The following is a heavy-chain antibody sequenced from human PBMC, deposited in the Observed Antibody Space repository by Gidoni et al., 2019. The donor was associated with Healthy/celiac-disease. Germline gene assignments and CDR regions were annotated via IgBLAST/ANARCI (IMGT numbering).Heavy chain of an antibody. J-gene: IGHJ5*02. Sequence: QLQLQESGPGLVKPSETLSLPCTVSGGSIRRSSYYWGWLRPPPGKGLVGFGGIYYSGSTYYNPSLKSRVTISVDTTKNQFSLKLSSVTAADTAVYYCARREMYYNDSSGTHNWFDPWGQGTLVTVSS. CDR3: ARREMYYNDSSGTHNWFDP. CDR1: GGSIRRSSYY. V-gene: IGHV4-39*07. D-gene: IGHD3-22*01. CDR2: IYYSGST.